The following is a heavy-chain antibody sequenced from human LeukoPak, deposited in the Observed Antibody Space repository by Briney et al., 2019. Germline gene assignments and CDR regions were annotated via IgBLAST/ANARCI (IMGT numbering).Heavy chain of an antibody. CDR2: TIPILGVT. CDR3: ARDLGSTSCYPSCSWFDP. CDR1: GGTFNRFA. J-gene: IGHJ5*02. V-gene: IGHV1-69*04. D-gene: IGHD2-2*01. Sequence: ASVKVSCKASGGTFNRFAMSWVRQAPGQGLEWMGRTIPILGVTNYAQKFQGRVTMTRDTSTSTVYMELSSLRSEDTAVYYCARDLGSTSCYPSCSWFDPWGQGTLVTVSS.